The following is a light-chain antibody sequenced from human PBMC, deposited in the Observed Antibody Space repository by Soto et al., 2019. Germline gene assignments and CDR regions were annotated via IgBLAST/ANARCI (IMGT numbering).Light chain of an antibody. CDR1: QSVSSN. J-gene: IGKJ1*01. CDR3: QQYGSSSWT. CDR2: DAS. V-gene: IGKV3-20*01. Sequence: IVMTQSPATLSVSPGERATLSCRASQSVSSNLAWHQQRPGQAPRLLIYDASSRATGIPDRFSGSGSGTDFTLTISRLDPEDFAVYYCQQYGSSSWTFGQGTKVDIK.